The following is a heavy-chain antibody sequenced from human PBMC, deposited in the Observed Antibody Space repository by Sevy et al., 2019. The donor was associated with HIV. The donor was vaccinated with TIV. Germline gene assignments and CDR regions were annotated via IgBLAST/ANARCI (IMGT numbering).Heavy chain of an antibody. Sequence: GGSLRLPCAASGFTFDDYAMHWVRQAPGKGLEWVSGISWNSGSIGYADSVKGRFTISRDNAKNSLYLQMNSLRAEDTALYYCAKDRSSGSYLVDYWGQGTLVTVSS. CDR3: AKDRSSGSYLVDY. J-gene: IGHJ4*02. V-gene: IGHV3-9*01. CDR1: GFTFDDYA. D-gene: IGHD1-26*01. CDR2: ISWNSGSI.